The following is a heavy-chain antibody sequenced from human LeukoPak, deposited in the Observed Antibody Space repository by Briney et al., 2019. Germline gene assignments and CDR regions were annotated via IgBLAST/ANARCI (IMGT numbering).Heavy chain of an antibody. V-gene: IGHV4-59*08. D-gene: IGHD3-10*01. J-gene: IGHJ4*02. Sequence: SETLSLTCTVSSGSISSYYWSWIPQPPGKGLEWIGYVYYSGSTNYSPSLKSRVTISVDTSKNQFSLKLSSVTAADTAVYYCARHEKLGQFDYWGQGTLVTVSS. CDR2: VYYSGST. CDR1: SGSISSYY. CDR3: ARHEKLGQFDY.